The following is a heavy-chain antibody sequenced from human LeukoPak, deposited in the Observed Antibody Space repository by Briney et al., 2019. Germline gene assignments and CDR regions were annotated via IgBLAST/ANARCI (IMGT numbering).Heavy chain of an antibody. CDR1: GFTFSSYW. Sequence: GGSLRLSCAAYGFTFSSYWMHWVRQAPGEGLVWVSCVNSDGRSTSYGDFVKGRFTISRDNAKNTLYLQMNSLRAEDTAIYYCVRDVWGDRDSYFDYWGQGTLVTVSS. D-gene: IGHD2-21*01. CDR3: VRDVWGDRDSYFDY. V-gene: IGHV3-74*01. J-gene: IGHJ4*02. CDR2: VNSDGRST.